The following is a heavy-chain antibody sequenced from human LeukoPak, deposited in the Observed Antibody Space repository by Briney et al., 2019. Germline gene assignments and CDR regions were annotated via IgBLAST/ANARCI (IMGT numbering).Heavy chain of an antibody. Sequence: ASVKVSCTPSAYTFTRYGIGRVRQAPGQGLEWMGWISAYNGNTNYAQKLQGRVTMTTDTSTSTAYIELRSLRSDDTAVYCCRRDEPTITKVYGGQGTLVTVSS. V-gene: IGHV1-18*01. CDR3: RRDEPTITKVY. CDR1: AYTFTRYG. D-gene: IGHD5-12*01. CDR2: ISAYNGNT. J-gene: IGHJ4*02.